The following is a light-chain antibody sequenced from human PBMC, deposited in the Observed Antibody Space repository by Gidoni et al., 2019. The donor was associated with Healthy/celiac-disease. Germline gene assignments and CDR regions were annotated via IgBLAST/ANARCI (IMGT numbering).Light chain of an antibody. J-gene: IGKJ3*01. CDR3: QQYNNWPRT. CDR2: GAS. Sequence: EIVMTPSPATLSVSPGERATLPCRASQSVSSNLAWYQQKPGQAPRLLIYGASTRATGIPARFSGSGSGTEFTLTISSLQSEDFAVYYCQQYNNWPRTFGPGTKVDIK. V-gene: IGKV3-15*01. CDR1: QSVSSN.